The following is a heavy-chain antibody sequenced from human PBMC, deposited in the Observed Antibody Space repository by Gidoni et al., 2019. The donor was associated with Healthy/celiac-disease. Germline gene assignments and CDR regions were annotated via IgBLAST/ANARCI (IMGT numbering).Heavy chain of an antibody. J-gene: IGHJ4*02. CDR1: GFTFSSYS. CDR3: AREDSSGYSIYFDY. CDR2: ISSSSSTI. V-gene: IGHV3-48*02. Sequence: EVQLVESGGGLVQPGGSLRLSCAASGFTFSSYSMNWVRQAPGKGLEWVSYISSSSSTIYYADSVKGRFTISRDNAKNSLYLQMNSLRDEDTAVYYCAREDSSGYSIYFDYWGQGTLVTVSS. D-gene: IGHD3-22*01.